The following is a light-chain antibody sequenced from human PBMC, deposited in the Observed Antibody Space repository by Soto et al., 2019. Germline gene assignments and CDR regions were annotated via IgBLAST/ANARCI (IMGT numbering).Light chain of an antibody. CDR1: QKIQTY. J-gene: IGKJ1*01. CDR3: QQSFSSPPWT. CDR2: AAS. V-gene: IGKV1-39*01. Sequence: DDRRTQDPTCLAAGEGVGVSGSCSTSQKIQTYVNWYHHKPGTAPNLLIYAASGLHSGVPSRFSGSGSGTDFTLTXSSLQPEDFATYYCQQSFSSPPWTFGQGTKVDIK.